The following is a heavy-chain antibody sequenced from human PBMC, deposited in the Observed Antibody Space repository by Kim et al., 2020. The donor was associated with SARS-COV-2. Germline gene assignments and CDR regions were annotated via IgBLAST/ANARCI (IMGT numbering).Heavy chain of an antibody. CDR3: ARGSLTGTTVPYYFDY. Sequence: ASVKVSCKASGYTFTSYAMHWVRQAPGQRLEWMGWINAGNGNTKYSQKFQGRVTITRDTSASTAYMELSSLRSEDTAVYYCARGSLTGTTVPYYFDYWGQGTLVTVSS. CDR2: INAGNGNT. J-gene: IGHJ4*02. V-gene: IGHV1-3*01. D-gene: IGHD1-20*01. CDR1: GYTFTSYA.